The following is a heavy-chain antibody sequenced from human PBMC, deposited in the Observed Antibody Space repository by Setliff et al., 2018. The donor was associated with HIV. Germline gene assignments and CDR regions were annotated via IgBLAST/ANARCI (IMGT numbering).Heavy chain of an antibody. CDR2: ISAHNGNT. V-gene: IGHV1-18*01. CDR1: GYTFTSYG. Sequence: GASVKVSCKASGYTFTSYGISWVRQAPGQGLEWMGWISAHNGNTNYAQKLQGRVTMTTDTSTRTAYMELRSLRSDDTAVYYCAKSGYCGSSTCRNYFYYMDVWGKGTTVTVSS. J-gene: IGHJ6*03. D-gene: IGHD2-2*01. CDR3: AKSGYCGSSTCRNYFYYMDV.